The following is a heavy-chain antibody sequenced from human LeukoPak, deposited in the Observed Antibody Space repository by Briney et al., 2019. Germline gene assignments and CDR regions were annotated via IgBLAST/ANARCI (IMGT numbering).Heavy chain of an antibody. V-gene: IGHV3-21*01. CDR2: ISSGSGYI. CDR3: ARDLGGDYRFDY. J-gene: IGHJ4*02. D-gene: IGHD4-17*01. Sequence: GGSLRLSCAASEFTFSNYSMNWVRQAPGKGLEWVSSISSGSGYIFYADSVKGRFTISRDNAKNSLYLQMNSLRAEDTAVYYCARDLGGDYRFDYWGQGTLVTVSS. CDR1: EFTFSNYS.